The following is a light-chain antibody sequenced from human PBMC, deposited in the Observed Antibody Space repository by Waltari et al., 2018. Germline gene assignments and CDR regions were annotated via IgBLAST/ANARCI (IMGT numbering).Light chain of an antibody. J-gene: IGLJ2*01. CDR3: HSRDASGSGGA. CDR2: DKN. Sequence: TQYPAVSVAMGQTVRITCQGHSLRSYYASLYQQRPGQAPILVMYDKNSRPSGVPDRFSGSSSDDTASLTITGAQAEDEAYYYGHSRDASGSGGAFGGGTKLTVL. CDR1: SLRSYY. V-gene: IGLV3-19*01.